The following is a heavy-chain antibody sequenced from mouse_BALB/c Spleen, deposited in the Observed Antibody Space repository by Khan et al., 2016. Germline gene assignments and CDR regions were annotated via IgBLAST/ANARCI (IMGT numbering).Heavy chain of an antibody. Sequence: EVQLQESGPGLVKPSQSLSLTCTVTGYSITSDYAWNWIRQFPGNKLEWMGYRSYSGSTSYNPTPKSRISITRDTSKNQFFLQLNSVTPEDTATYYCARAPPRWYFDVWGAGTTVTVSS. CDR3: ARAPPRWYFDV. J-gene: IGHJ1*01. CDR2: RSYSGST. V-gene: IGHV3-2*02. CDR1: GYSITSDYA.